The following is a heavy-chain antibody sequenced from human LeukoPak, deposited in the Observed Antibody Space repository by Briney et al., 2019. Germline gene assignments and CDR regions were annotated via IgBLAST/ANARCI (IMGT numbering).Heavy chain of an antibody. CDR1: GYTFTSYA. V-gene: IGHV1-3*01. J-gene: IGHJ4*02. D-gene: IGHD3-10*01. Sequence: ASVKVSCKASGYTFTSYAMHWVRQAPGQRLEWMGWINAGNGNIKYSQKFQGRVTITRDTSASTAYMELSSLRSEDTAVYYCARGYVEDASGSYYRPLDYWGQGTLVTVSS. CDR2: INAGNGNI. CDR3: ARGYVEDASGSYYRPLDY.